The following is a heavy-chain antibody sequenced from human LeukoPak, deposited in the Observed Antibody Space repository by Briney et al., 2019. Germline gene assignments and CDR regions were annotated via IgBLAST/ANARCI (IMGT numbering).Heavy chain of an antibody. V-gene: IGHV3-43*02. CDR1: GFTFKDYV. CDR3: ARDLYRIVVVPHYFDY. CDR2: NGDGDII. J-gene: IGHJ4*02. Sequence: GGSLRLSCVASGFTFKDYVMHWVRQVPGKGLEWVSLNGDGDIIYYADSVKGRFTISRDNAKNSLYLQMNSLRAEDTAVYYCARDLYRIVVVPHYFDYWGQGTLVTVSS. D-gene: IGHD3-22*01.